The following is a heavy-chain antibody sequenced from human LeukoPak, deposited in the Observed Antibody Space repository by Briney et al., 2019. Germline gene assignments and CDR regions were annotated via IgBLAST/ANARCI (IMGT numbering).Heavy chain of an antibody. CDR2: FKPNSGGT. CDR3: ARDDEGRANFDF. Sequence: GASVKVSCMASGYTFTGHYLHWVRQAPGQGLEWMGWFKPNSGGTNYAQKFQGRFTMTWDTSISTAYMELTRLRSDDTAIYYCARDDEGRANFDFWGQGTLVTVSS. CDR1: GYTFTGHY. V-gene: IGHV1-2*02. J-gene: IGHJ4*02.